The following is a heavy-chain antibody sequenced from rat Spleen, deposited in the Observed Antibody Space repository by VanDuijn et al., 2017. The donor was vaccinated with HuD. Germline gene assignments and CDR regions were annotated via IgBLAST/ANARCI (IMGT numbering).Heavy chain of an antibody. V-gene: IGHV5-46*01. CDR2: ISTSGGGT. Sequence: EVQLVETGGGLVQPGRSMKLSCAASGFTFSNFPLAWVRQAPTKGLEWVASISTSGGGTYYRDSGKGRFTISRDNAKSTLYLQMNSLRSEDTATYYCTRVDYPGIAHYFDYWGQGVMVTVSS. CDR1: GFTFSNFP. J-gene: IGHJ2*01. CDR3: TRVDYPGIAHYFDY. D-gene: IGHD1-4*01.